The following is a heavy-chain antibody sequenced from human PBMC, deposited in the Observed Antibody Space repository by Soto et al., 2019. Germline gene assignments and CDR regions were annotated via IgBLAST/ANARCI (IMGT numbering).Heavy chain of an antibody. J-gene: IGHJ4*02. CDR3: ARGYYYDSSGYYSNAYYFDY. Sequence: QVQLVQSGAEVKPGSSVKVSCKASGGTFSSYAISWVRQAPGQGLEWMGGIIPIFGTANYAQKFQGRVTITADESTSTAYMELSSLRSEDTAVYYCARGYYYDSSGYYSNAYYFDYWGQGTLVTVSS. CDR1: GGTFSSYA. V-gene: IGHV1-69*01. D-gene: IGHD3-22*01. CDR2: IIPIFGTA.